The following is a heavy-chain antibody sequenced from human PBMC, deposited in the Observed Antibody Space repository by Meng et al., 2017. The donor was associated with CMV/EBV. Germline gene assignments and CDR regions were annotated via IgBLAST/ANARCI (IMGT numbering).Heavy chain of an antibody. CDR2: INPNSGGT. CDR1: GYTFTGYY. J-gene: IGHJ5*02. V-gene: IGHV1-2*02. CDR3: ARQHNSSSWIINWFDP. D-gene: IGHD6-13*01. Sequence: QVQLVQPGAEVKKPGASVKVSFKASGYTFTGYYMHWVRQAPGQGLEWMGWINPNSGGTNYAQKFQGRVTMTRDTSISTAYMELSRLRSDDTAVYYCARQHNSSSWIINWFDPWGQGTLVTVSS.